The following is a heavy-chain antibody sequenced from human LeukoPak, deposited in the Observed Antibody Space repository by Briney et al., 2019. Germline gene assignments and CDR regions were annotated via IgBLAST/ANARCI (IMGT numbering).Heavy chain of an antibody. D-gene: IGHD6-6*01. J-gene: IGHJ6*03. CDR2: IYTSGST. V-gene: IGHV4-4*07. CDR1: GGSISSYY. Sequence: SETLSLTCTVSGGSISSYYWSWIRQPAGKGLEWIGRIYTSGSTNYNPSLKSRVTMSVDTSKNQFSLKLSSVTAADTAVYYCAREGTRRVAARSGIYYYYMDVWRKGTTVTVSS. CDR3: AREGTRRVAARSGIYYYYMDV.